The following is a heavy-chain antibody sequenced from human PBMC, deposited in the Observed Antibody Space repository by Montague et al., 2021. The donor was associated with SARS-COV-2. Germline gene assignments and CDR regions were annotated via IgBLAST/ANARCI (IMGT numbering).Heavy chain of an antibody. V-gene: IGHV4-34*01. J-gene: IGHJ6*02. Sequence: SETLSLTCAVYGGSFSDYYWSWIRQPPGKGLEWIGEINHSGSTNYNPSLKSRVTISVDTSKNQFSLKLTSVTAADTAVYYCARGDTAMVLFEGYYYCMDVWGQGTTVTVSS. CDR3: ARGDTAMVLFEGYYYCMDV. D-gene: IGHD5-18*01. CDR2: INHSGST. CDR1: GGSFSDYY.